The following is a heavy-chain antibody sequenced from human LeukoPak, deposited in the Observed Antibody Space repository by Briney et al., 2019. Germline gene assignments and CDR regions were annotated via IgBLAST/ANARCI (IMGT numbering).Heavy chain of an antibody. J-gene: IGHJ4*02. D-gene: IGHD3-10*01. CDR3: AKDRYYGSGTSDFDY. CDR2: ISSSSSYI. Sequence: GGSLRLSCAASGFTFSSYSMNWVRQAPGKGLEWVSSISSSSSYIYYADSVKGRFTVSRDDAKNTLYLQINSLRAEDTALYYCAKDRYYGSGTSDFDYWGQGTLVTVSS. CDR1: GFTFSSYS. V-gene: IGHV3-21*04.